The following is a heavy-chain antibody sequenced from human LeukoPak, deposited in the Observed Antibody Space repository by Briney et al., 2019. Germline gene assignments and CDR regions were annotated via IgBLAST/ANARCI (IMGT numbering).Heavy chain of an antibody. CDR2: ISSSSSTI. CDR3: ARDGGGRSLGY. V-gene: IGHV3-48*01. Sequence: GGSLRLSCAASGFTFSSYSMNWVRQAPGKGLEWVSYISSSSSTIYYADSVKGQFTISRENAKNSLYLQMNSLRAGDTAVYYCARDGGGRSLGYWGQGTLVTVSS. D-gene: IGHD1-26*01. CDR1: GFTFSSYS. J-gene: IGHJ4*02.